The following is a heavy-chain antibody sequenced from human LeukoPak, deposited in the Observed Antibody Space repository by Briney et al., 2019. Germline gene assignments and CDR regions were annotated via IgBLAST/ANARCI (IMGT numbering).Heavy chain of an antibody. V-gene: IGHV3-30*04. D-gene: IGHD3-22*01. CDR2: ISYDGSNK. J-gene: IGHJ4*02. Sequence: PGGSLRLSCAASGFTFSSYAMHWVRQAPGKGLEWVAVISYDGSNKYYADSVKGRFTISRDNSKNTLYLQMNSLRAEDTAVYYCARSIVVVITSGAVGYWGQGTLVTVSS. CDR1: GFTFSSYA. CDR3: ARSIVVVITSGAVGY.